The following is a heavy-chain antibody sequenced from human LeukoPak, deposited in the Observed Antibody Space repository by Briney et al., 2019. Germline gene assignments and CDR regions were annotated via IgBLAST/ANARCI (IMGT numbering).Heavy chain of an antibody. V-gene: IGHV1-3*01. CDR1: GYTFTSYA. CDR2: INAGNGNT. Sequence: AASVKVSCKASGYTFTSYAMHWVRQAPGQRLEWMGWINAGNGNTKYSQKFQGRVTITRDTSASTAYMELSSLRSEDTAVYYCARGPLDYYYYGMDVWGQGTTVTVSS. CDR3: ARGPLDYYYYGMDV. J-gene: IGHJ6*02.